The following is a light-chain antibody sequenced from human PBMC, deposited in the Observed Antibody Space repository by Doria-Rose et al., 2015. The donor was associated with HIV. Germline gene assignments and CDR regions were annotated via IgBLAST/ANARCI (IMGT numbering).Light chain of an antibody. CDR1: QSFSSTC. CDR2: DGS. Sequence: TQSPGTLSSSPGGRATLSCRASQSFSSTCLAWYQQKPGQAPSLLIYDGSTRATGIPDRFSASGSGTDFTLTINRLEPEDFAPYYCLQYGTSWTFGQGTKVEI. V-gene: IGKV3-20*01. CDR3: LQYGTSWT. J-gene: IGKJ1*01.